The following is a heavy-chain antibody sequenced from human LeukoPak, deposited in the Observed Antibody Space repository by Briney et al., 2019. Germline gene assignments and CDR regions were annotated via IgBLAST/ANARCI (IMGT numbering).Heavy chain of an antibody. J-gene: IGHJ4*02. CDR3: ARGLRGEGYYYDSSGYFDY. V-gene: IGHV1-2*06. D-gene: IGHD3-22*01. Sequence: ASVKVSCKASGYTFTGYYMHWVRQAPGQGLEWMGRINPNSGGTNYAQKFQGRVTMNRDTSISTAYMELSRLRSDDTAVYYCARGLRGEGYYYDSSGYFDYWGQGTLVTVSS. CDR1: GYTFTGYY. CDR2: INPNSGGT.